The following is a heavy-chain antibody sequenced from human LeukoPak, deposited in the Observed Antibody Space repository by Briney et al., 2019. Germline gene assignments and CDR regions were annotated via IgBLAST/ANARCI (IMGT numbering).Heavy chain of an antibody. D-gene: IGHD3-22*01. Sequence: TGGSLRLSCAASGFTLSSYWMNWVRQAPGKGLEWVSYISSSGSTIYYADSVKGRFTISRDNAKNSLYLQMNSLRAEDTAVYYCARGEGYYDSSGHLRWFDPWGQGTLVTVSS. CDR2: ISSSGSTI. CDR1: GFTLSSYW. CDR3: ARGEGYYDSSGHLRWFDP. V-gene: IGHV3-48*04. J-gene: IGHJ5*02.